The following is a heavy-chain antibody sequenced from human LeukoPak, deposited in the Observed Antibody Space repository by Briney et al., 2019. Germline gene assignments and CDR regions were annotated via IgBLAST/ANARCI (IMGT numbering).Heavy chain of an antibody. D-gene: IGHD1-26*01. CDR3: ARGGFRTSFDY. J-gene: IGHJ4*02. V-gene: IGHV4-61*02. CDR1: GGSISSGSYY. Sequence: SQTLSLTCTVSGGSISSGSYYWSWIRQPAGKGLEWIGRIYTSGSTNYNPSLKSRVTISVDTSKNQSSLKLSSVTAADTAVYYCARGGFRTSFDYWGQGTLVTVSS. CDR2: IYTSGST.